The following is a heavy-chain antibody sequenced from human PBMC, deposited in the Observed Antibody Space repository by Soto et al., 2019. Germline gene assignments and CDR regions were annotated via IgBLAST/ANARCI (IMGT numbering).Heavy chain of an antibody. CDR3: AKLGLTYLRSGMDV. Sequence: GGSLRLSCAASGFTFSSYAMSWVRQAPGKGLEWASAISGSGGSTYYADSVKGRFTISRDNSKNTLYLQMNSLRAEDTAVYYCAKLGLTYLRSGMDVWGQGTTVTVSS. CDR2: ISGSGGST. V-gene: IGHV3-23*01. J-gene: IGHJ6*02. CDR1: GFTFSSYA. D-gene: IGHD4-17*01.